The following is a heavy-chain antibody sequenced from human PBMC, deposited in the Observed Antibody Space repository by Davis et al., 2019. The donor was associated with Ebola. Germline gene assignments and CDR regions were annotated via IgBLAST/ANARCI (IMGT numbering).Heavy chain of an antibody. CDR3: ARGYLRWERTTLGY. CDR1: GGSFSGYY. CDR2: INHSGST. Sequence: PSETLSLTCAVYGGSFSGYYGSWIRQPPGKGLVWIGEINHSGSTNYNPSLKSRVIISVDTSKNQFSLKLSSVTAADTAVYYCARGYLRWERTTLGYWGQGTLVTVSS. V-gene: IGHV4-34*01. J-gene: IGHJ4*02. D-gene: IGHD1-26*01.